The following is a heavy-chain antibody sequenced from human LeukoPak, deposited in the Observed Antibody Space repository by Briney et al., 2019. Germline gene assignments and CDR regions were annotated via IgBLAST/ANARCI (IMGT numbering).Heavy chain of an antibody. V-gene: IGHV3-48*04. Sequence: GGSLRLSCAASGFTFSSYGMHWVRQAPGKGLEWVSYISSSGTTIYYADSVKGRFTISRDNAKNSLYLQMNSLRAEDTAVYYCASPPLAGGDAFDIWGQGTMVTVSS. CDR2: ISSSGTTI. CDR3: ASPPLAGGDAFDI. CDR1: GFTFSSYG. D-gene: IGHD1-26*01. J-gene: IGHJ3*02.